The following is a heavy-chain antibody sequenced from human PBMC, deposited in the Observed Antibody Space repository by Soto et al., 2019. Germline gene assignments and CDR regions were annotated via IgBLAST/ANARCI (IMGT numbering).Heavy chain of an antibody. D-gene: IGHD3-22*01. Sequence: QVQLVESGGGVVQPERSLRLSCAASGFTFSKYAMHWVRQARGTGLEWVAVISNDGSNPYYADSVKGRFTISRDNSNNTLYLQMNSLREEDTAVYYCARTGYDRRGYFVEYYFDYWGQGTLVTVSS. CDR2: ISNDGSNP. CDR3: ARTGYDRRGYFVEYYFDY. CDR1: GFTFSKYA. J-gene: IGHJ4*02. V-gene: IGHV3-30-3*01.